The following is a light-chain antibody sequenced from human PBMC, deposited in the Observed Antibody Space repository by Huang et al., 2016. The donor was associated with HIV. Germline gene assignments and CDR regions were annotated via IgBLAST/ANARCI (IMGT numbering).Light chain of an antibody. Sequence: EIVMTQSPAILSVSPGESATLSCRASQSVSSNFAWYQQKPGQAPRLLIYGASIRATGIPARFIGSGSGTEFTLTISSLQSEDFAVYYCQQYNDWLYTFGRGTKLEIK. CDR2: GAS. CDR3: QQYNDWLYT. V-gene: IGKV3D-15*01. J-gene: IGKJ2*01. CDR1: QSVSSN.